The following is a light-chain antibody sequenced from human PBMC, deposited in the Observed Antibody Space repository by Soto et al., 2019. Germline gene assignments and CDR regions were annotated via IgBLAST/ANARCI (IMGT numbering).Light chain of an antibody. CDR3: QQYNDWPRT. CDR2: GAS. CDR1: QTVSSN. V-gene: IGKV3-15*01. Sequence: EIVMTQSPATLSVSPGERATLSCRASQTVSSNLALYHQKLGQAPRLLIYGASTRATGIPARFSGSGSGTEFTLTISSLQSEDFAVYYCQQYNDWPRTFGQGTKVDIK. J-gene: IGKJ1*01.